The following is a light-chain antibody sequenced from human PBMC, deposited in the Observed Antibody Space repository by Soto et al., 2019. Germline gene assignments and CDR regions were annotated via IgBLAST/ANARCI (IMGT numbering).Light chain of an antibody. Sequence: QSALTQPRSVSGSPGQSVTISCTGTSSDVGAYTYVSWYQQHPGKVPKLMIYGVTKRPSGVPDRFYGSKSGNMASLTISGLQAEDEADYYCCSYTDTYTFVFGTGTKLTVL. CDR1: SSDVGAYTY. J-gene: IGLJ1*01. CDR3: CSYTDTYTFV. CDR2: GVT. V-gene: IGLV2-11*01.